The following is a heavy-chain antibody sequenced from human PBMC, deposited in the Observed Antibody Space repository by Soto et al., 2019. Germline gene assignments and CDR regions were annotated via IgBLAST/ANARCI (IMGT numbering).Heavy chain of an antibody. Sequence: PSETLSLTCTVSGGSISGYYWSWIRQPPGKGLEWIGYVHYSGSTNYSPSLKSRVTISVNTSKNQFSLKLSSVTAADTAVYYCAREGSIAVAGLFDYWGQGTLVTVS. CDR2: VHYSGST. CDR1: GGSISGYY. J-gene: IGHJ4*02. D-gene: IGHD6-19*01. V-gene: IGHV4-59*01. CDR3: AREGSIAVAGLFDY.